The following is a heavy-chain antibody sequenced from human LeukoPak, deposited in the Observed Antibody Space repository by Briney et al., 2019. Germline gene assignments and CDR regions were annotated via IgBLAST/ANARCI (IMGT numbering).Heavy chain of an antibody. V-gene: IGHV1-18*01. D-gene: IGHD3-10*01. J-gene: IGHJ5*02. CDR2: ISAHNGNT. Sequence: ASVKVSCKASGYTFTSYGISWVRQAPGQGLEWMGWISAHNGNTNYAQKLQGRVTMTTDTSTSTAYMELRSLRSDDTAVYYCARDSPSGLLWFGELLQNWFDPWGQGTLVTVSS. CDR3: ARDSPSGLLWFGELLQNWFDP. CDR1: GYTFTSYG.